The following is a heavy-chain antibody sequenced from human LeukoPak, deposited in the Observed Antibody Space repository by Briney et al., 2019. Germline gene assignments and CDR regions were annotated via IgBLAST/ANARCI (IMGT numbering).Heavy chain of an antibody. CDR3: ARSSLERREDFDY. Sequence: SVKVSCKASGDTFSSYAISWVRQAPGQGLEWMGRIIPMLGIANYAQKFQGRVTITADKSTSTAYMELSSLRSEDTAVYYCARSSLERREDFDYWGQGTLVTVSS. V-gene: IGHV1-69*04. J-gene: IGHJ4*02. D-gene: IGHD1-1*01. CDR1: GDTFSSYA. CDR2: IIPMLGIA.